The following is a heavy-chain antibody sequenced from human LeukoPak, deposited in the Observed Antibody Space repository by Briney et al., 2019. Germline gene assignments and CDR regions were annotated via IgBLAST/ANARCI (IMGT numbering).Heavy chain of an antibody. V-gene: IGHV1-46*01. D-gene: IGHD3-22*01. CDR1: GYTFTNAY. CDR3: ARTALWDGGGYIFDY. Sequence: ASVKVSFKASGYTFTNAYMHWVRQAPGQGLEWMGLINPSGGSTTYAQKFKGRVTMTRDTSTSTVYMELSSLRSEDTAVYYCARTALWDGGGYIFDYWGQGTLVTVSS. CDR2: INPSGGST. J-gene: IGHJ4*02.